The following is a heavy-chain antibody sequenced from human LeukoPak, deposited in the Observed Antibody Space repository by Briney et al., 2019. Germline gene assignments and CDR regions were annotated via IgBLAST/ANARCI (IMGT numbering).Heavy chain of an antibody. V-gene: IGHV4-4*09. Sequence: SETLSLTCTVSGGSISSYYWSWIRQSPVKGLERIGYIFPSGSAFYNPSLESRVTISLDTSENRFSLTLSSVTAADTAVYYCARRNHYFYYMDVWGKGTTVTVSS. J-gene: IGHJ6*03. CDR2: IFPSGSA. CDR1: GGSISSYY. CDR3: ARRNHYFYYMDV.